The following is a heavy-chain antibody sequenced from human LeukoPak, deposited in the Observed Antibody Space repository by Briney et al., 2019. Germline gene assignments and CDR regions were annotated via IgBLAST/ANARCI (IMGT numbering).Heavy chain of an antibody. V-gene: IGHV3-48*03. CDR1: GFTSSSYE. CDR2: ISSRGTTI. CDR3: ALYGGTSADFDY. Sequence: GGSLRLSCAASGFTSSSYEMNWVRQAPGKGLEWVSYISSRGTTIYYADSVKGRFTISRDNAKNSLYLQMNNLRAEDSAVYYCALYGGTSADFDYWGQGTLVSVSS. J-gene: IGHJ4*02. D-gene: IGHD4-23*01.